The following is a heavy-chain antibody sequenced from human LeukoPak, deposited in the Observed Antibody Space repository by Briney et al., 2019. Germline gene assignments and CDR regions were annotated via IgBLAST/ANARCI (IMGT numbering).Heavy chain of an antibody. J-gene: IGHJ4*02. CDR3: ARPNYGDYEIGY. Sequence: ASVKVSCKASRYTFTDYYMHWVRQAPGQGLEWMGWINPNCGGTNYAQEFQGSVTMTRDTSISTAYMELSRLRSDGTAVYYCARPNYGDYEIGYWGQGTLVTVSS. V-gene: IGHV1-2*02. CDR2: INPNCGGT. CDR1: RYTFTDYY. D-gene: IGHD4-17*01.